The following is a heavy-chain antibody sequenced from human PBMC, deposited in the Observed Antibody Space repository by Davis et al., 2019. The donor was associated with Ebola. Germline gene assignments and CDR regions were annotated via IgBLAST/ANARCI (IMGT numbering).Heavy chain of an antibody. J-gene: IGHJ4*02. CDR3: ARAPTWSQINYYCFDY. V-gene: IGHV1-8*01. CDR1: GYTFTSYD. Sequence: ASVKVSCKTSGYTFTSYDINWVRQATGQGLEWMGWMNPSSGNTGFAQKFQGRITMTRNTSISTAYMELSSLRSEDTAMYYCARAPTWSQINYYCFDYWGQGTPVTVSS. D-gene: IGHD3-10*01. CDR2: MNPSSGNT.